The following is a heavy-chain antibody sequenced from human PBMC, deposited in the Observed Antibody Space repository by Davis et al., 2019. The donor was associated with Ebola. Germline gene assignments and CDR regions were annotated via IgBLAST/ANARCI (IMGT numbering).Heavy chain of an antibody. CDR2: IIPILGIA. CDR1: GGTFSSYA. V-gene: IGHV1-69*04. CDR3: ARGYDSSGYYFSGY. D-gene: IGHD3-22*01. Sequence: SVKVSCKASGGTFSSYAISWVRQAPGQGLEWMGRIIPILGIANYAQKFQGRVTITADKSTSTAYMELSSLRSEDTAVYYCARGYDSSGYYFSGYWGQGTLVTVSS. J-gene: IGHJ4*02.